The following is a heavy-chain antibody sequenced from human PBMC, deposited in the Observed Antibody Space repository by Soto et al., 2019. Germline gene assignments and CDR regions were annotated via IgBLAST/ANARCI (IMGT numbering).Heavy chain of an antibody. J-gene: IGHJ1*01. CDR2: ISSNGGST. CDR3: ARSRYCSGGSCNGEYFQH. CDR1: GFTFSSYA. Sequence: PGGSLRLSCAASGFTFSSYAMHWVRQAPGKGLEYVSAISSNGGSTYYANSVKGRFTISRDDSKNTLYLQMGSLRAEDMAVYYCARSRYCSGGSCNGEYFQHWGQGTLVNVS. V-gene: IGHV3-64*01. D-gene: IGHD2-15*01.